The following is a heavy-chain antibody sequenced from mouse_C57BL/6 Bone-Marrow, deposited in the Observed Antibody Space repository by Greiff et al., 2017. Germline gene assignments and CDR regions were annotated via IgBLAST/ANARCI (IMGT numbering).Heavy chain of an antibody. Sequence: HVKQSGPELVKPGASVKIPCKASGYTFTDYNMDWVKQSHGKSLEWIGDINPNNGGTIYNQKFKGKATLTVDKSSSTAYMELRSLTSEDTAVYYCARGYDYDVKYFDVWGTGTTVTVSS. CDR1: GYTFTDYN. D-gene: IGHD2-4*01. CDR3: ARGYDYDVKYFDV. V-gene: IGHV1-18*01. J-gene: IGHJ1*03. CDR2: INPNNGGT.